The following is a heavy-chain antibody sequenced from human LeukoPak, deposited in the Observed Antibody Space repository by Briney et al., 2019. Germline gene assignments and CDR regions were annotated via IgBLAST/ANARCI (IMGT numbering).Heavy chain of an antibody. CDR2: INPNSGGT. D-gene: IGHD3-9*01. CDR1: GYTFTGYY. J-gene: IGHJ4*02. Sequence: ASVEVSCKASGYTFTGYYMHWVRQAPGQGLEWMGWINPNSGGTNYAQKFQGRVTMTRDTSISTAYMELSRLRSDDTAVYYCARGGLYDILTGGFDYWGQGTLVTVSS. V-gene: IGHV1-2*02. CDR3: ARGGLYDILTGGFDY.